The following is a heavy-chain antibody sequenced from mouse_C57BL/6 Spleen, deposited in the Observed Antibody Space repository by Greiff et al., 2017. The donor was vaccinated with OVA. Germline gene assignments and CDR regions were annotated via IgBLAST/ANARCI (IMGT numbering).Heavy chain of an antibody. D-gene: IGHD1-1*02. V-gene: IGHV1-26*01. J-gene: IGHJ4*01. CDR3: ARRLWSYAMDY. CDR2: INPNNGGT. Sequence: ELVEPGASVKISCKASGYTFTDYYMNWVKQSHGKSLEWIGDINPNNGGTSYNQKFKGKATLTVDKSSSTAYMELRSLTSEDSAVYYCARRLWSYAMDYWGQGTSVTVSS. CDR1: GYTFTDYY.